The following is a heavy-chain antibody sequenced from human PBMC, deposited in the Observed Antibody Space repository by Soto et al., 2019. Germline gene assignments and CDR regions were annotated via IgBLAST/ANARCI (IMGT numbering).Heavy chain of an antibody. CDR1: GDSISSYY. D-gene: IGHD5-12*01. V-gene: IGHV4-59*01. CDR3: ARGVATIGP. CDR2: IYYSGST. Sequence: QVQLQESGPRLVKPSETLSLTCTVSGDSISSYYWTWIRQPPGKGLEWIGYIYYSGSTNYNPSLKRRVTKSVDTSKNQFSLKLTSVTAADTAVYYCARGVATIGPWGQGTLVTVSS. J-gene: IGHJ5*02.